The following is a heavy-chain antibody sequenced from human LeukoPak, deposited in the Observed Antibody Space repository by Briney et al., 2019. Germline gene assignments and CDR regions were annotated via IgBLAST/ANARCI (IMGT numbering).Heavy chain of an antibody. CDR2: IYYSGST. Sequence: SETLSLTCTVSGGSISSSSYYWGWIRQPPGKGLEWIGSIYYSGSTYYNPSLKSRVTISVDTSKNQFSLKLSSVTAADTAVYYCARLVATIGWGVYWGQGTLVTVSS. J-gene: IGHJ4*02. V-gene: IGHV4-39*01. CDR3: ARLVATIGWGVY. D-gene: IGHD5-12*01. CDR1: GGSISSSSYY.